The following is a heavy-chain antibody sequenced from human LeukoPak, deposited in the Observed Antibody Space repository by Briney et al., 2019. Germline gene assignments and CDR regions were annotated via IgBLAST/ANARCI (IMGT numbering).Heavy chain of an antibody. D-gene: IGHD1-26*01. J-gene: IGHJ1*01. CDR2: ISYDGSNK. V-gene: IGHV3-30*04. Sequence: GGSLRLSCAASGFTFSSYAMHWVRQAPGKGLEWVAVISYDGSNKYYADSVKGRFTISRDNSKNTLYLQMNSLRAEDTAAYYCARDRGGTYMYLQHWGQGTLVTVSS. CDR1: GFTFSSYA. CDR3: ARDRGGTYMYLQH.